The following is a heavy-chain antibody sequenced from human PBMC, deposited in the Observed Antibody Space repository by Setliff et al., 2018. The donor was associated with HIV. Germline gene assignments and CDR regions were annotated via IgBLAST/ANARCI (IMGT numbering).Heavy chain of an antibody. CDR2: IYSGGST. J-gene: IGHJ5*02. Sequence: PGGSLRLSCAASGFTVSSNYMSWVRQAPGKGLEWVSVIYSGGSTYYADSVKGRFTISRDNSKNTLYLQMNSLRAEDTAVYYCAKDRSTNFWSGYYSRNWNWFDPWGQGTLVTVSS. D-gene: IGHD3-3*01. V-gene: IGHV3-66*02. CDR3: AKDRSTNFWSGYYSRNWNWFDP. CDR1: GFTVSSNY.